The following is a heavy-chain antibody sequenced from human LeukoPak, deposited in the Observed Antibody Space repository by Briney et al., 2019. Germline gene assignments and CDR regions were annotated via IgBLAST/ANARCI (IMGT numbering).Heavy chain of an antibody. CDR3: ARDRVALWFGELGYYYGMDV. CDR1: GGTFSSYA. J-gene: IGHJ6*02. CDR2: IIPILGIA. V-gene: IGHV1-69*04. D-gene: IGHD3-10*01. Sequence: ASVKVPCKASGGTFSSYAISWVRQAPGQGLEWMGRIIPILGIANYAQKFQGRVTITADKSTSTAYMELSSLRSEDTAVYYCARDRVALWFGELGYYYGMDVWGQGTTVTVSS.